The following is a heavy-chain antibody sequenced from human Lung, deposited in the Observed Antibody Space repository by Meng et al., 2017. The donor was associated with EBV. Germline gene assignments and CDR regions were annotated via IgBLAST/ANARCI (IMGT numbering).Heavy chain of an antibody. CDR3: AAIRGFTYGYLDL. J-gene: IGHJ4*02. Sequence: QVQMVQSGAEVKKPGASGKVSCKISGYSVSDLSMHWVRQAPGKGLEWMGGFDSEDGETGYAEKFQGRVTMTDDTSTETAYMELSSLRSEDTAVYYCAAIRGFTYGYLDLWGQGTLVTVSS. CDR2: FDSEDGET. CDR1: GYSVSDLS. D-gene: IGHD5-18*01. V-gene: IGHV1-24*01.